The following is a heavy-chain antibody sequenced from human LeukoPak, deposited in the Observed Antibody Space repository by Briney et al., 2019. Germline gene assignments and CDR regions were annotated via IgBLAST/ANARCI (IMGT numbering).Heavy chain of an antibody. CDR1: GFSFSNYA. Sequence: GGSLRLSCVASGFSFSNYAMSWVRQAPGKGLEWVSAISGSAGNTYYSGSVKGRFTISRDNSKNTLFLLMDSLRAEDTAIYYCAKDRSSYYFDAFDFWGQGTRVIVSS. D-gene: IGHD3-22*01. J-gene: IGHJ3*01. V-gene: IGHV3-23*01. CDR2: ISGSAGNT. CDR3: AKDRSSYYFDAFDF.